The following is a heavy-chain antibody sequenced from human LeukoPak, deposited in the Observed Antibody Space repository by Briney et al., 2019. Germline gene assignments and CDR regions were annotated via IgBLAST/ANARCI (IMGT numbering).Heavy chain of an antibody. J-gene: IGHJ4*02. CDR2: ISNSGSQI. CDR1: GFTFSENY. Sequence: GGSLRLSCAASGFTFSENYMSWIRQAPGKGLEWVSYISNSGSQINYADSVKGRFTISRDNAKNPLYLQMNSLRAEDTAVYYCARGPTKADYWGQGTLVTVSS. CDR3: ARGPTKADY. V-gene: IGHV3-11*06.